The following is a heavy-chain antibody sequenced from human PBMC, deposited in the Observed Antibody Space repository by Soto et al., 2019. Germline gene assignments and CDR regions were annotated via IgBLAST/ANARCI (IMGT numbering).Heavy chain of an antibody. J-gene: IGHJ4*02. D-gene: IGHD5-12*01. CDR2: ISGSGGST. CDR1: GGSISSGDYY. V-gene: IGHV3-23*01. CDR3: AKDGRRDGYNGYFDY. Sequence: ETLSLTCTVSGGSISSGDYYWSWIRQAPGKGLEWVSAISGSGGSTYYADSVKGRFTISRDNSKNTLYLQMNSLRAEDTAVYYCAKDGRRDGYNGYFDYWGQGTLVTVSS.